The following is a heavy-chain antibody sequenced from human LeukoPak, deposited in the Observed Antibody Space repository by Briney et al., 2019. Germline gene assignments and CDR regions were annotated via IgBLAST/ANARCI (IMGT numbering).Heavy chain of an antibody. D-gene: IGHD3-3*01. J-gene: IGHJ4*02. CDR2: IRYDGSNK. Sequence: GSLRLSCAASGFTFSSYGMHWVRQAPGKGLEWVAFIRYDGSNKYYADSVKGRFTISRDNSKNTLYLQMNSLRAEDTAVYYCAKDTGDDFWSGYAPTRFDFWGQGTLVTVSS. CDR3: AKDTGDDFWSGYAPTRFDF. CDR1: GFTFSSYG. V-gene: IGHV3-30*02.